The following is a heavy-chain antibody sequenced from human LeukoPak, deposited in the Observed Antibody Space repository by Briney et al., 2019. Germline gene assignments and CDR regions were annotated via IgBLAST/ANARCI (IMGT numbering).Heavy chain of an antibody. D-gene: IGHD3-3*01. Sequence: GGSLRLSCAASGFKFSIYSMNWVRQAPGKGLEWVSYITSDTKTIYYAGSVKGRFTISRDNAKNSVYLQMDSLRHEDTAVYYCARSVEGSSDYWGQGILVTVSS. CDR3: ARSVEGSSDY. J-gene: IGHJ4*02. CDR2: ITSDTKTI. V-gene: IGHV3-48*02. CDR1: GFKFSIYS.